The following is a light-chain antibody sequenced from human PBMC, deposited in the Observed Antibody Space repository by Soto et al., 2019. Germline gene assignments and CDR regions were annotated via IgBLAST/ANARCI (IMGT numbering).Light chain of an antibody. CDR2: EVS. CDR1: SSDVGSYNL. CDR3: CSSAGSSTWV. V-gene: IGLV2-23*02. Sequence: QSALTQPASVSGSPGQSITISCTGTSSDVGSYNLVSWYQQHPGKAPKLVIYEVSKRPSGISNRFSGSKSGNTASLTISGVQAEDEADYYCCSSAGSSTWVFGGGTKLTVL. J-gene: IGLJ2*01.